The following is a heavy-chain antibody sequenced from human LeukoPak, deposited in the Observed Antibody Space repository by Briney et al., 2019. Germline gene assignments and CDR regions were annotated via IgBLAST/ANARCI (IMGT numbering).Heavy chain of an antibody. J-gene: IGHJ4*02. CDR2: IKQDGSET. D-gene: IGHD2-15*01. V-gene: IGHV3-7*01. CDR3: AVGQMTFDY. CDR1: GLTFISYW. Sequence: GGSLRLSCAASGLTFISYWMTWVRQAPGKGLEWVANIKQDGSETYYVDSVKGRFTISRDNAKNSLYLQMNSLRAEDTAVYYCAVGQMTFDYWGQGTLVTVSS.